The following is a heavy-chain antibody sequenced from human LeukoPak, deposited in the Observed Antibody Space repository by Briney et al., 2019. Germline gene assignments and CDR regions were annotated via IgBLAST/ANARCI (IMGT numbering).Heavy chain of an antibody. V-gene: IGHV4-39*07. Sequence: SETLSLTCTVSGDSISSSDYYWGWIRQPPGKGLEWIGSIHSSGNIYYNPSLKSRVTISLDTSNNQFSLRLFSVSAADTAVYYCARGHSHSKADFDYWGQGTLVTVSS. CDR3: ARGHSHSKADFDY. D-gene: IGHD2-21*01. CDR2: IHSSGNI. CDR1: GDSISSSDYY. J-gene: IGHJ4*02.